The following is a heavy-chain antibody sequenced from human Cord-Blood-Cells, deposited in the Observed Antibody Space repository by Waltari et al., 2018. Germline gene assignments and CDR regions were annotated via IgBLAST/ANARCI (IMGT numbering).Heavy chain of an antibody. V-gene: IGHV3-33*01. Sequence: QVQLVESGGGVVQPGRSLRLSCAASGFTFSSYGMHWVRQAPGKGLEWVAVIGYDGSNKYYVDSVKSRFTISRDNSKNTLYLQMNSLRAEDTAVYYCARDRNSGSGSYYYWGQGTLVTVSS. J-gene: IGHJ4*02. CDR3: ARDRNSGSGSYYY. CDR2: IGYDGSNK. D-gene: IGHD1-26*01. CDR1: GFTFSSYG.